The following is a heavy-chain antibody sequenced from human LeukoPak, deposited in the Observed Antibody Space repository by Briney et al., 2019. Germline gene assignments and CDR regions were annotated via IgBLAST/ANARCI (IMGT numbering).Heavy chain of an antibody. J-gene: IGHJ4*02. Sequence: TGGSLRLSXAASGFTFSDYYMSWIRQAPGKGLEWVSYISSSGSTIYYADSVKGRFTISRDNAKNSLYLQMNSLRAEDTAVYYCARDSSGWYGSDYRYFDYWGQGTLVTVSS. CDR1: GFTFSDYY. CDR2: ISSSGSTI. D-gene: IGHD6-19*01. V-gene: IGHV3-11*04. CDR3: ARDSSGWYGSDYRYFDY.